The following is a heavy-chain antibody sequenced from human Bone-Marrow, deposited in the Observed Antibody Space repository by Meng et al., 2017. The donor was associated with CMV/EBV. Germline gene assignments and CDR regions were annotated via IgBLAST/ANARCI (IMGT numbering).Heavy chain of an antibody. J-gene: IGHJ4*02. V-gene: IGHV3-21*01. CDR2: ISSGGGYI. Sequence: GESLKISCAGSGFAFSSYSMNWVRLTPGKGLEWVSSISSGGGYIFHADSVKGRFTTSRDNAKNLLFLQMNSLRAEDTDVYYCAKDRDGGYNFGNGYFDYWGQGTLVTVSS. CDR3: AKDRDGGYNFGNGYFDY. D-gene: IGHD5-18*01. CDR1: GFAFSSYS.